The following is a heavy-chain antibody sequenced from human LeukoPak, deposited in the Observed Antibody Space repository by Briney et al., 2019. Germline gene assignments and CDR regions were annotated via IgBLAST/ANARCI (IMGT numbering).Heavy chain of an antibody. J-gene: IGHJ6*03. CDR2: INHSGST. V-gene: IGHV4-34*01. D-gene: IGHD3-10*01. CDR1: GGSFSGYY. Sequence: SETLSLTCAVYGGSFSGYYWSWIRQPPGKGLEWIGEINHSGSTNYNPSLKSRVTISVDTSKNQFSLKLSSVTAADTAMYYCARGRVWFNYYYYYYMDVWGKGTTVTVSS. CDR3: ARGRVWFNYYYYYYMDV.